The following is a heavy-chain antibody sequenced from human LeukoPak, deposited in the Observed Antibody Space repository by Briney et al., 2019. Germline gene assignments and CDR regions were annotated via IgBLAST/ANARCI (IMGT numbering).Heavy chain of an antibody. CDR2: ISTSGSTI. CDR1: GFPFSTYA. J-gene: IGHJ4*02. V-gene: IGHV3-48*02. D-gene: IGHD6-13*01. Sequence: GGSLRLSCAASGFPFSTYAMHWVRQAPGKGLKWVSFISTSGSTIYYADSVKGRFTISRDNAKNSLYLQMNSLRDEDTAVYYCARVRGSSWYFDYWGQGTLVTVSS. CDR3: ARVRGSSWYFDY.